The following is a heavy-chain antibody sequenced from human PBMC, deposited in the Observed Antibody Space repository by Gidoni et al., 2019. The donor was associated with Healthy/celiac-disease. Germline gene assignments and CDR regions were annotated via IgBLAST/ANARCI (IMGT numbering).Heavy chain of an antibody. V-gene: IGHV3-23*01. CDR1: GFPFSRYA. J-gene: IGHJ4*02. CDR2: ISGSGGST. CDR3: AKDPGAQQWLVLGNVGGAFDY. D-gene: IGHD6-19*01. Sequence: EVQLLESGGGLVQPGGSLRLSCAASGFPFSRYAMSWVRQAPGKGLEWVSAISGSGGSTYYADSVKGRFTISRDNSKNTLYLQMNSLRAEDTAVYYCAKDPGAQQWLVLGNVGGAFDYWGQGTLVTVSS.